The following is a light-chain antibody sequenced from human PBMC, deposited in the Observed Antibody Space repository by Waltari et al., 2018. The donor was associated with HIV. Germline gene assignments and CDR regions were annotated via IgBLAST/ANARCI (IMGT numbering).Light chain of an antibody. CDR2: SEN. J-gene: IGLJ3*02. CDR3: CSRGNNGNHLV. Sequence: SELTQDPAVSVALGQTVKITCQGDSLRRYYASWYQQKPGQAPVIVIYSENHRPPRIPDRFSGSSSGNTASLTITGSQAEDEAHYYCCSRGNNGNHLVFGGGTKLTVL. V-gene: IGLV3-19*01. CDR1: SLRRYY.